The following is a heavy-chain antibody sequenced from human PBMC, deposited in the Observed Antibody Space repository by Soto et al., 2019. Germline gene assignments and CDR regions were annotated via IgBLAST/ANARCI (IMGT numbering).Heavy chain of an antibody. J-gene: IGHJ3*02. CDR3: AVLPPTLQRDSSGYYDDAFDI. D-gene: IGHD3-22*01. CDR2: ISYDGSNK. CDR1: GFTFSSYG. V-gene: IGHV3-30*03. Sequence: GWSLRLSCAASGFTFSSYGMHRVRQAPGKGLEWVAVISYDGSNKYYADSVKGRFTISRDNSKNTLYLQMNSLRAEDTAVYYCAVLPPTLQRDSSGYYDDAFDIWGQGTMVTVSS.